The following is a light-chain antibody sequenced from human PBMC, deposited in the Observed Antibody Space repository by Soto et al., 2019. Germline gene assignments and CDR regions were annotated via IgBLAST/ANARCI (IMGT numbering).Light chain of an antibody. CDR2: DTN. CDR3: LLVVGGIAV. V-gene: IGLV7-46*01. J-gene: IGLJ3*02. Sequence: QAVVTQEPSLTVSPGGAVTLTCASSTGPVTSVHSPYWVQQKPGQAPRTLIYDTNNRHSWTPARFSASLLGGKAALTLSGAQPDDEAEYYCLLVVGGIAVFGGGTKLTVL. CDR1: TGPVTSVHS.